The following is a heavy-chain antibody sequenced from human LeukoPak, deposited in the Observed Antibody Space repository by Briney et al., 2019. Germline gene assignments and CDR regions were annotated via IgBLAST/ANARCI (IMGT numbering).Heavy chain of an antibody. V-gene: IGHV3-33*01. Sequence: PGGSLRLSCAASGFTFSSYGMHWVRQAPGKGLEWVAVIWYDGSNKYYADSVKGRFTISRDNAKNSLYLQMNGLRAEDTAVYYCARGPSSQFRTDYWGQGTLVTVSS. CDR3: ARGPSSQFRTDY. D-gene: IGHD2-2*01. J-gene: IGHJ4*02. CDR2: IWYDGSNK. CDR1: GFTFSSYG.